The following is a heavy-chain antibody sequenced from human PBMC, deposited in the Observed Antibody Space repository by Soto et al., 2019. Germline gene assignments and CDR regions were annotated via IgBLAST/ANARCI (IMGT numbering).Heavy chain of an antibody. J-gene: IGHJ4*02. D-gene: IGHD2-8*01. CDR3: AKRQGYCTNGVCYSPFDY. CDR2: ISGSGGST. CDR1: GFTFSSYA. V-gene: IGHV3-23*01. Sequence: GGSLRLSCAASGFTFSSYAMSWVRQAPGKGLEWVSAISGSGGSTYYADSVKGRFTISRDNSKNTLYLQMNSLRAEDTAVYYCAKRQGYCTNGVCYSPFDYWGQGTLVTVSS.